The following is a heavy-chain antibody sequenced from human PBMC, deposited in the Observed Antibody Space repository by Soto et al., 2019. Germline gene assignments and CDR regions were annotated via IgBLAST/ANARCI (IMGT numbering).Heavy chain of an antibody. Sequence: LXLCCSASVFTLSSYSMHWVRQAPGKGLEYVSAISSNGGSTYYADSVKGRFTISRDNSNNTLYLQMSSLRAEDTAVYYCVKGRVEYSSSAGYFDYWGQGTLVTVSS. CDR2: ISSNGGST. D-gene: IGHD6-6*01. CDR3: VKGRVEYSSSAGYFDY. J-gene: IGHJ4*02. V-gene: IGHV3-64D*06. CDR1: VFTLSSYS.